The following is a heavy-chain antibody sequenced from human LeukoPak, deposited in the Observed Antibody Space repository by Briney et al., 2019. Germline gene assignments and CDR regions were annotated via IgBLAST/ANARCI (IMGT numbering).Heavy chain of an antibody. D-gene: IGHD4-17*01. CDR3: AKGTAVTTFFDS. J-gene: IGHJ4*02. CDR2: ITTSGGAS. V-gene: IGHV3-23*01. CDR1: GFTVSDYA. Sequence: PGGSLRLSCAASGFTVSDYALNWVRQAPGKWLEWVSFITTSGGASYYADSVKGRFTVSRDNSKNTLFLQMSGLRAEDTAVYYCAKGTAVTTFFDSWGQGALVAVSS.